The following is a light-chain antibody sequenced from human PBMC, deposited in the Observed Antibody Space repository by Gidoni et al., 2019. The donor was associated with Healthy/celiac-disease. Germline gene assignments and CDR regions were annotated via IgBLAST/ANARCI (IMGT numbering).Light chain of an antibody. CDR3: AAWDDSLNGDVV. Sequence: QSVLTQPPSASGTPGQRVTISCSGSSSNIGSNTVNWYQQLPGTAPKLLIYSNNQRPPGVSDRFSGSKSGTSASLAISGLQSEDEADYYCAAWDDSLNGDVVFGGGTKLTVL. CDR2: SNN. V-gene: IGLV1-44*01. J-gene: IGLJ2*01. CDR1: SSNIGSNT.